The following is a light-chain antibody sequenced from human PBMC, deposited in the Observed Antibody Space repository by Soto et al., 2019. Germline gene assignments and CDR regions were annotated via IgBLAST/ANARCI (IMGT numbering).Light chain of an antibody. J-gene: IGLJ3*02. V-gene: IGLV2-14*01. CDR3: SSYTGSNTWV. Sequence: QSALTQPASVSGSPGQSITISCTGTSSDVGDYDYVSWYQQHPGKAPRLMIHEVRNRPSGVSNRFSGSKSGNTASLTISGLQAEDGADYYCSSYTGSNTWVFGGGTKLTVL. CDR2: EVR. CDR1: SSDVGDYDY.